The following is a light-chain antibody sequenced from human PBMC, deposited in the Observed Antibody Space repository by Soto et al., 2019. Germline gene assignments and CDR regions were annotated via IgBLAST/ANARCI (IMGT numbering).Light chain of an antibody. CDR3: QQSYSTPLT. CDR1: QSISSY. CDR2: AAS. J-gene: IGKJ4*01. V-gene: IGKV1-39*01. Sequence: DIQMTQSPSSLSASVGDRVTITRRASQSISSYLNWYQQKPGKAPKLLIYAASSLQSGVPSRFSSSASGTDFTLTSGSLQPEYFATYYCQQSYSTPLTFGGGTKVDIK.